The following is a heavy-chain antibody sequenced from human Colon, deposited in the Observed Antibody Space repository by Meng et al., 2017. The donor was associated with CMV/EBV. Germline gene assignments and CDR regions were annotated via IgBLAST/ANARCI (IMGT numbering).Heavy chain of an antibody. CDR1: GGTFSSYA. CDR3: ARDRIDTIKLNFISGYEV. V-gene: IGHV1-69*10. J-gene: IGHJ4*02. CDR2: IIPILGIA. Sequence: SVKVSCKASGGTFSSYAISWVRQAPGQGLEWMGGIIPILGIANYAQKFQGRVTITADKSTSTAYMELSSLRPEDTAVYYCARDRIDTIKLNFISGYEVWGQGTLVTVSS. D-gene: IGHD5-12*01.